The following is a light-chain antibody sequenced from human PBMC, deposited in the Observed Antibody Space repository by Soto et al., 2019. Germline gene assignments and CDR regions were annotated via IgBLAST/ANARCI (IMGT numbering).Light chain of an antibody. V-gene: IGKV3-15*01. CDR3: HQYNHWPPWT. CDR2: GAN. Sequence: ETVMTQSPVTLSVSPGERATLSCRASQSVGSNLAWYQQKRGQAPRLLIFGANTRATGVPARFSGSGSGTEFTLTISCLQSEDFAVYDCHQYNHWPPWTFGQGTKVEIK. CDR1: QSVGSN. J-gene: IGKJ1*01.